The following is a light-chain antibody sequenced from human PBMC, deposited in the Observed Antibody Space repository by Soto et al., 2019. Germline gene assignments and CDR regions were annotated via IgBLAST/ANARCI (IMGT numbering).Light chain of an antibody. CDR3: QLYNSHADA. V-gene: IGKV1-5*03. Sequence: IQMTHSPSTVSVSIRDRVTNTSRASQTISSWLAWYQQKPGKAPKLLIYKASTLKSGVPSRFSGSGSRTEFTLTISILQDDDFTTYCCQLYNSHADAFGEGTKVDIK. CDR1: QTISSW. CDR2: KAS. J-gene: IGKJ1*01.